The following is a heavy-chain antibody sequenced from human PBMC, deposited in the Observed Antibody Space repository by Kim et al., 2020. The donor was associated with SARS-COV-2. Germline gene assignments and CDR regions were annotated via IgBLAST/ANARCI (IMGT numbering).Heavy chain of an antibody. J-gene: IGHJ2*01. CDR2: IIPIFGTA. CDR1: GGTFSSYA. Sequence: SVKVSCKASGGTFSSYAISWVRQAPGQGLEWMGGIIPIFGTANYAQKFQGRVTITADESTSTAYMELSSLRSEDTAVYYCARDITGYSYRSPGWYFDLWGRGTLVTVSS. CDR3: ARDITGYSYRSPGWYFDL. D-gene: IGHD5-18*01. V-gene: IGHV1-69*13.